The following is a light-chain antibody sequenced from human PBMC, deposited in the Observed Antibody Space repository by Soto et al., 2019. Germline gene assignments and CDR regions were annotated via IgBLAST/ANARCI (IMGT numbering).Light chain of an antibody. Sequence: EIVLTQSPGTLSLSPGERATLSCMASLSVSSSYLAWYQQKPGQAPRLLIYGASSRATGIPDRFSGSGSGTDFTLTISRLEPEDFAVYYCQQYGSSPPGITFGQGTRLEIK. J-gene: IGKJ5*01. V-gene: IGKV3-20*01. CDR1: LSVSSSY. CDR2: GAS. CDR3: QQYGSSPPGIT.